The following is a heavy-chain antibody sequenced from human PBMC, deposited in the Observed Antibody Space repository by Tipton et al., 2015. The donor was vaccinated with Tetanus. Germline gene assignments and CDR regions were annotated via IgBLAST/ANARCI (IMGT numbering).Heavy chain of an antibody. CDR3: ARRLKVGITGVYFDL. V-gene: IGHV4-39*01. Sequence: TLSLTCTVSGGSISSPHYYWGWIRQPPGKGMEWIGSVYYSGSTYYIRSLKIRVTLSVDTSKNQFSIQLNSVTAADTAVYHCARRLKVGITGVYFDLWGRGTRVSVSS. CDR1: GGSISSPHYY. D-gene: IGHD7-27*01. CDR2: VYYSGST. J-gene: IGHJ4*02.